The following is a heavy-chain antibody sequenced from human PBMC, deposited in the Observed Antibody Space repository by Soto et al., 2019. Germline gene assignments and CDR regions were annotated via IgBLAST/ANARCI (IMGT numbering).Heavy chain of an antibody. CDR3: ARLPPGDSYGSGSNEIDY. CDR2: IIPIFGTA. CDR1: GGTFSSYA. J-gene: IGHJ4*02. Sequence: QVQLVQSGAEVKKPGSSVKVSCKASGGTFSSYAISWVRQAPGQGLEWMGGIIPIFGTANYAQKFQGRVTITADESTSTDYMELSSLRSEDTAVYYCARLPPGDSYGSGSNEIDYWGQGTLVTVSS. V-gene: IGHV1-69*01. D-gene: IGHD3-10*01.